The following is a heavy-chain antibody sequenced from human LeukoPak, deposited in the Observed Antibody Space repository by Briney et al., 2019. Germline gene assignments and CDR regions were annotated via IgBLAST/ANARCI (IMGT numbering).Heavy chain of an antibody. CDR2: ISGTSHLI. CDR1: GFTFSTYS. D-gene: IGHD3-3*01. J-gene: IGHJ4*02. Sequence: GGSLRLSCAASGFTFSTYSINWVRQAPGEGLEWVSYISGTSHLIYYADSVKGRFTISRDNAKNSLYLQMSSLRDGDTAVYYCVRDQFFSFDYWGQGTLVTVSS. CDR3: VRDQFFSFDY. V-gene: IGHV3-48*02.